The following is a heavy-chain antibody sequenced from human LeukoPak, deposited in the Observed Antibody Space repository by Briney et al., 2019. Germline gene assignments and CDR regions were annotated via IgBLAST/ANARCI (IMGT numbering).Heavy chain of an antibody. D-gene: IGHD1-26*01. J-gene: IGHJ4*02. Sequence: SGTLSLTCAVSGGSITTTNWWSWVRQPPGKGLEWIGEVHLSGATNYNPSLESRVSMSIDKSKNHLSLKMISVTAADTAIYYCTRESGAFSPFGFWGQGTLLTVSS. CDR1: GGSITTTNW. CDR2: VHLSGAT. V-gene: IGHV4-4*02. CDR3: TRESGAFSPFGF.